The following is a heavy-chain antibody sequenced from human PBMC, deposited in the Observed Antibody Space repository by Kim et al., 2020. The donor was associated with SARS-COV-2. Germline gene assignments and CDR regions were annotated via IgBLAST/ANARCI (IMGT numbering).Heavy chain of an antibody. CDR1: GFSLSISGVG. CDR3: ARRQHSSSWSDWFDP. V-gene: IGHV2-5*02. J-gene: IGHJ5*02. CDR2: IYWDDDK. D-gene: IGHD6-13*01. Sequence: SGSTLVKPTQTLTLTCTFSGFSLSISGVGVGWIRQLPGKALEWLALIYWDDDKRYSPSLKSRLTISKDTSKNQVVLTMTNMDPVDTATYYCARRQHSSSWSDWFDPWGQGALVTVSS.